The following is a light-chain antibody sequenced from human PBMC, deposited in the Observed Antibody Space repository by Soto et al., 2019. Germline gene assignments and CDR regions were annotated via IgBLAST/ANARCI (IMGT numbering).Light chain of an antibody. CDR1: QSISSW. V-gene: IGKV1-5*03. CDR3: QQYNSYWT. CDR2: KES. J-gene: IGKJ1*01. Sequence: DIQMTQSPSTLSASVGDRVTITCRASQSISSWLAWYQQKPGKAPKLLIYKESSLESGVPSRFSGSGYGTEFTLTISSLQPDDFATYYCQQYNSYWTFGQGTKVEIK.